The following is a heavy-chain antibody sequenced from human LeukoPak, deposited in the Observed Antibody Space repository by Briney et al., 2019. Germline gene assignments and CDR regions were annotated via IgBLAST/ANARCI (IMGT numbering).Heavy chain of an antibody. CDR1: GGTITSYY. CDR2: IHTSGST. J-gene: IGHJ3*02. Sequence: PSETLSLTCTASGGTITSYYRSWIRQPAGKGLEWIGRIHTSGSTNYNSSLESRRTISADMYNNHFSLKQSSVPAADTAAYYCARRAYRGSYYSVNAFDSWGQGTMVTVS. CDR3: ARRAYRGSYYSVNAFDS. V-gene: IGHV4-4*07. D-gene: IGHD1-26*01.